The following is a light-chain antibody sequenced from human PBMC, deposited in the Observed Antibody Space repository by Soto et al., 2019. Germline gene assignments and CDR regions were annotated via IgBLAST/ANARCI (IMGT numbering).Light chain of an antibody. J-gene: IGKJ1*01. CDR1: RSLLHTNGYNY. CDR2: LGS. CDR3: MQALETWT. Sequence: DIVVTQSPLSLPVSPGEPASISCRSSRSLLHTNGYNYLDWYLQKPGQSPQLLIYLGSNRASGVPDRFSGSVSGTDFTLQITRVEAEDAGIYYCMQALETWTFGQGTKVDI. V-gene: IGKV2-28*01.